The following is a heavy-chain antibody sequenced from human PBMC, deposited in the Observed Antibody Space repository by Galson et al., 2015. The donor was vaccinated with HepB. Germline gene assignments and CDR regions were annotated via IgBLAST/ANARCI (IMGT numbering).Heavy chain of an antibody. J-gene: IGHJ5*02. Sequence: SLRLSCAASGFTFSSYGMHWVRQAPGKGLEWVAVIWYDGSNKYYADSVKGRFTISRDNSKNTLYLQMNSLRAEDTAVYYCTTELNLGIAAAGLNNWSDPWGQGTLVTVSS. D-gene: IGHD6-13*01. V-gene: IGHV3-33*01. CDR3: TTELNLGIAAAGLNNWSDP. CDR2: IWYDGSNK. CDR1: GFTFSSYG.